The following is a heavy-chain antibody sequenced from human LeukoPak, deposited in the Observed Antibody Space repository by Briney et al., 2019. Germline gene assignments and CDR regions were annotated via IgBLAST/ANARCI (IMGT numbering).Heavy chain of an antibody. CDR2: IKQDGSEK. CDR3: ARASLSEYSGYDFVY. CDR1: GFTFSSYA. J-gene: IGHJ4*02. V-gene: IGHV3-7*01. D-gene: IGHD5-12*01. Sequence: GGSLRLSCAASGFTFSSYAMSWVRQAPGKGLEWVANIKQDGSEKYYVDSVKGRFTISRDNAKNSLYLQMNSLRAEDTAVYYCARASLSEYSGYDFVYWGQGTLVTVSS.